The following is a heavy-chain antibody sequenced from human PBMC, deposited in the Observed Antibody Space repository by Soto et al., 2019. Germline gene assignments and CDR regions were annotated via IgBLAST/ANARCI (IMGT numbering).Heavy chain of an antibody. J-gene: IGHJ6*02. CDR3: ARDLRDYDFDYYYYGMDV. CDR1: GYTFSGYY. CDR2: INPKSGAT. D-gene: IGHD3-3*01. V-gene: IGHV1-2*02. Sequence: SSVKVSCKASGYTFSGYYIHWVRQAPGQGLEWMGWINPKSGATNSARKFQGRVTMTWDTPISTAYMELSRLRSDDTAVYYCARDLRDYDFDYYYYGMDVWG.